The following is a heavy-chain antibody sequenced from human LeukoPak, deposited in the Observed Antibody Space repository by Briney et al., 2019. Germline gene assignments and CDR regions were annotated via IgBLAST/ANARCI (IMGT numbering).Heavy chain of an antibody. CDR3: ARVPYGNYHYYYMDV. D-gene: IGHD3-10*01. J-gene: IGHJ6*03. CDR2: IIYSGG. Sequence: PGGSLRLSCAASGFTFSSYAMSWVRQAPGKGLEWVSIIYSGGNADSVKGRFTISRDNSNNTVYLQLSSLRVDDTAVYYCARVPYGNYHYYYMDVWGTGTTVTVSS. V-gene: IGHV3-23*03. CDR1: GFTFSSYA.